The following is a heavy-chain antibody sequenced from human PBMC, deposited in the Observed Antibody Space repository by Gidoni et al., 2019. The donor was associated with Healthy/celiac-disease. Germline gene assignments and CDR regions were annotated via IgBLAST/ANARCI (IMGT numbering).Heavy chain of an antibody. J-gene: IGHJ3*02. CDR1: GFTFSSYP. Sequence: EVQLLDSGGGLVLPGGSLRLPCAAAGFTFSSYPTCAGRQGPGEGLEWVSAISGSGGSTYYADSVKGRFTISRDNSKSTLDLQMNSLRAEDTAVYYCAKSRSYCSGGNCPDKTYDAFDIWGQGTKVTVSS. V-gene: IGHV3-23*01. CDR3: AKSRSYCSGGNCPDKTYDAFDI. CDR2: ISGSGGST. D-gene: IGHD2-15*01.